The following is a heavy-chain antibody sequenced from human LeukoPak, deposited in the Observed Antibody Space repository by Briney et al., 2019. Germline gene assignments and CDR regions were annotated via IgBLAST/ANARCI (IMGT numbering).Heavy chain of an antibody. J-gene: IGHJ6*03. CDR3: ARYYDFWSGNYNYYYYMDV. CDR2: INAGNGNT. CDR1: GYTFTSYA. Sequence: ASVKVSCKASGYTFTSYAMHWVRQAPGQRLEWMGWINAGNGNTKYSQEFQGRVTITRDTSASTACMELSSLRSEDMAVYYCARYYDFWSGNYNYYYYMDVWGKGTTVTVSS. V-gene: IGHV1-3*03. D-gene: IGHD3-3*01.